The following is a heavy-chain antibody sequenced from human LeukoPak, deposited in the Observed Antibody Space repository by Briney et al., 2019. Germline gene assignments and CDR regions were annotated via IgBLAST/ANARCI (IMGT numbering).Heavy chain of an antibody. J-gene: IGHJ2*01. CDR2: IYSGGST. CDR3: ARGGSGSYYNWYFDL. D-gene: IGHD3-10*01. V-gene: IGHV3-53*01. CDR1: GFTVSSNY. Sequence: PGGSLRLSCAASGFTVSSNYMSWVRQAPGKGLEWVSVIYSGGSTYYADSVKGRFTISRDNSKNTLYLQMNSLRAEDTAVYYCARGGSGSYYNWYFDLWGRGTLVTVSS.